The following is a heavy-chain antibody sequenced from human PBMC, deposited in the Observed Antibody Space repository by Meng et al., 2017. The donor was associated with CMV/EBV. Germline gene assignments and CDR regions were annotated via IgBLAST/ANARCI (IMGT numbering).Heavy chain of an antibody. Sequence: SETLSLTCTVPGGSISSSSYYWAWIRQPPGRGLEWIGSIYYSGSTYYNPSLKSRVTISVDTSKNQFSLKLSSVTAADTAVYYCARGIIAAAASSVDYYYYGMDVWGQGTTVTVSS. CDR3: ARGIIAAAASSVDYYYYGMDV. V-gene: IGHV4-39*07. D-gene: IGHD6-13*01. J-gene: IGHJ6*02. CDR2: IYYSGST. CDR1: GGSISSSSYY.